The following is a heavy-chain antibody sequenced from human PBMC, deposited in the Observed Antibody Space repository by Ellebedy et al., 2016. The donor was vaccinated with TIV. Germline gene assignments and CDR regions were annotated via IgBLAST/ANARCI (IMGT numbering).Heavy chain of an antibody. CDR1: GYIFTDYY. Sequence: AASVKVSCKVSGYIFTDYYIHWFRQAPGQEFEWMGWINPNNGGTNYAQKFQDRVTMTRDTTISTVYMDLSRLTSDDTAVYYCTRGPSAGYIDHWGQGTLVPVSS. J-gene: IGHJ4*02. CDR3: TRGPSAGYIDH. V-gene: IGHV1-2*02. CDR2: INPNNGGT.